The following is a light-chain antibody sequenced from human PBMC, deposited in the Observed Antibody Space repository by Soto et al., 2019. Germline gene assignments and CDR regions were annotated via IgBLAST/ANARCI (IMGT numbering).Light chain of an antibody. CDR3: CSYAGSYTYV. J-gene: IGLJ1*01. Sequence: QSVLTQPRSVSGSPGQSVTISCTGTSSDVGGYNYVSWYQQHPGKAPKLMIYDVSKRPSGVPDLFSGSKSGNTASLTISGLQAEDEAHYYCCSYAGSYTYVFGTGTQLTVL. V-gene: IGLV2-11*01. CDR1: SSDVGGYNY. CDR2: DVS.